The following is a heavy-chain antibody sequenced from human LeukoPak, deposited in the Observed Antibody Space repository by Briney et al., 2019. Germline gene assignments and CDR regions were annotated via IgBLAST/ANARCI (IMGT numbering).Heavy chain of an antibody. CDR1: GGSISSYY. Sequence: SETLSLTCTVSGGSISSYYWSWIRQPPGKGLEWIGEINHSGSTNYNPSLKSRVTISVDTSKNQFSLKLSSVTAADTAVYYCARDGYSSSSFDYWGQGTLVTVSS. V-gene: IGHV4-34*01. CDR3: ARDGYSSSSFDY. CDR2: INHSGST. J-gene: IGHJ4*02. D-gene: IGHD6-13*01.